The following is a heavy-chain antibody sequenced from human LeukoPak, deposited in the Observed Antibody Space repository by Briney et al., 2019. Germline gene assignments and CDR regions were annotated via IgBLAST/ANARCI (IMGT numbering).Heavy chain of an antibody. D-gene: IGHD2-21*02. CDR1: GFSVSNYY. V-gene: IGHV3-66*01. CDR2: MYTGGGR. J-gene: IGHJ4*02. Sequence: GGSLRLSCAASGFSVSNYYMSWVRQPPGKGLEWVSVMYTGGGRYYGDSVKGRFTISRDNSKNTVFLQMNSLRVEDTALYYCTRGQSYCGTDCYSDWGQGTLVTVSS. CDR3: TRGQSYCGTDCYSD.